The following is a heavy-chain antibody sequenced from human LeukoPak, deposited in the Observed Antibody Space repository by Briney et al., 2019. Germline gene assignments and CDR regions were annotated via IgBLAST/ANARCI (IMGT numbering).Heavy chain of an antibody. V-gene: IGHV3-9*01. CDR1: GFTFDDYA. CDR2: ISWNSGSI. J-gene: IGHJ4*02. D-gene: IGHD4-17*01. Sequence: GGSLRLSCAASGFTFDDYAMHWVRQAPGKGLEWASGISWNSGSIGYADSVKGRFTISRDNAKNSLYLQMNSLRAEDTAVYYCARVLVAYGVKYWGQGTLVTVSS. CDR3: ARVLVAYGVKY.